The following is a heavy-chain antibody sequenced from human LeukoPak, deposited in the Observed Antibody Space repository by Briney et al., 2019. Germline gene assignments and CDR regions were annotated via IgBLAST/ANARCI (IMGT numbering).Heavy chain of an antibody. CDR2: IYYSGST. CDR1: GGSISSSSYY. J-gene: IGHJ6*03. D-gene: IGHD3-9*01. Sequence: PSETLSLTYTVSGGSISSSSYYWGWIRQPPGKGLEWIGSIYYSGSTYYNPSLKSRVTISVDTSKNQFSLKLSSVTAADTAVYYCASQPGYYDILTGYYPYYYMDVWGKGTTVTVSS. CDR3: ASQPGYYDILTGYYPYYYMDV. V-gene: IGHV4-39*01.